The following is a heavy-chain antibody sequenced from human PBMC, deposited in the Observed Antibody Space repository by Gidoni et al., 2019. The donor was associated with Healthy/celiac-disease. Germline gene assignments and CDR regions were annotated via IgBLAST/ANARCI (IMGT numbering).Heavy chain of an antibody. Sequence: EVQLLESGGGLVQPGGSLRLSCAASGFTFSSYAMSWVRQAPGKGLEWVSASSGRGGSTYYADSVKGRFTISRDNSKNTLYLQMNSLRAEDTAVYYCAKARRRWELLPSCDYWGQGTLVTVSS. CDR1: GFTFSSYA. CDR3: AKARRRWELLPSCDY. V-gene: IGHV3-23*01. D-gene: IGHD1-26*01. J-gene: IGHJ4*02. CDR2: SSGRGGST.